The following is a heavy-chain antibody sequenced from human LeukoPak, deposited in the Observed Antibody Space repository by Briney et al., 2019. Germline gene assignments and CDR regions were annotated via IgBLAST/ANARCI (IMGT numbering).Heavy chain of an antibody. V-gene: IGHV4-61*01. CDR3: ARERHSSGWYVS. Sequence: SETLSLTCTVSGGSVSSGSYYWSWIRQPPGKGLEWIEYISYSGSTNYNPSLKSRVTISVGTSKNQFSLKLSSVTAADTAVYYCARERHSSGWYVSWGQGTLVTVSS. J-gene: IGHJ5*01. CDR1: GGSVSSGSYY. CDR2: ISYSGST. D-gene: IGHD6-19*01.